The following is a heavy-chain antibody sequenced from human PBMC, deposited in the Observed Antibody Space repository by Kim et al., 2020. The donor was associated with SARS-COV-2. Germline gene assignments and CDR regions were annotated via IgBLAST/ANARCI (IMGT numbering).Heavy chain of an antibody. CDR3: ARGLHDLDFDY. D-gene: IGHD4-4*01. CDR2: T. Sequence: TYCSPAISSRVTISVDTSKNQFSLKLSSVTAADTAVYYGARGLHDLDFDYWGQGTLVTVSS. V-gene: IGHV4-31*02. J-gene: IGHJ4*02.